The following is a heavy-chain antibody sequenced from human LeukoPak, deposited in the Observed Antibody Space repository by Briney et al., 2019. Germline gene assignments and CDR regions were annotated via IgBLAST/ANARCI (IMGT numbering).Heavy chain of an antibody. CDR1: GYSFTSYW. D-gene: IGHD6-19*01. J-gene: IGHJ6*04. CDR2: IYPGDSDT. Sequence: GESLKICCKGCGYSFTSYWSAWVRQMAGKGLEWMGIIYPGDSDTRYSPSFQGQVTISADKSISTAYLQWSSLKASDTAMYYCARLSRAVLTYGMDVWGKGNTVTVSS. CDR3: ARLSRAVLTYGMDV. V-gene: IGHV5-51*01.